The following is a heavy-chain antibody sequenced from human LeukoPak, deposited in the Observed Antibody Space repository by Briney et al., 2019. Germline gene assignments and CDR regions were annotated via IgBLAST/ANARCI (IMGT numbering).Heavy chain of an antibody. CDR3: AREGREITFGGVIADYYGMDV. J-gene: IGHJ6*02. Sequence: SETLSLTCTVSGGSISSSSYYWGWIRQPPGKGLEWIGSIYYSGSTYYNPSLKSRVTISVDTSKNQFSLKLSSVTAADTAVYYRAREGREITFGGVIADYYGMDVWGQGTTVTVSS. D-gene: IGHD3-16*02. V-gene: IGHV4-39*07. CDR2: IYYSGST. CDR1: GGSISSSSYY.